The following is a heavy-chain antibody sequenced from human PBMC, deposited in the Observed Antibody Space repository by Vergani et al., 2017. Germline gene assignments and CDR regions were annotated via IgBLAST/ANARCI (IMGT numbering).Heavy chain of an antibody. CDR2: ISWNSGSI. V-gene: IGHV3-9*01. J-gene: IGHJ4*02. CDR1: GFTFDDYA. Sequence: EVQLVESGGGLVQPGRSLRLSCAASGFTFDDYAMHWVRQAPGKGLEWVSGISWNSGSIGYADSVKGRFTISRDNAKNSLYLQMNSLRAEDTALYYCAKGSLYYYDSSGYGGPLVYWGQGTLVTVSS. CDR3: AKGSLYYYDSSGYGGPLVY. D-gene: IGHD3-22*01.